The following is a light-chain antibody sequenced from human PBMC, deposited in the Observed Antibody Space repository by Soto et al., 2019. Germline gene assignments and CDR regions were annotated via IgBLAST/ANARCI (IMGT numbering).Light chain of an antibody. CDR1: QSVLYSSNNKNY. CDR2: WAS. CDR3: QQYYSTPPT. J-gene: IGKJ2*01. V-gene: IGKV4-1*01. Sequence: DIVMTQSPDSLAVSLGERATINCKSSQSVLYSSNNKNYLAWYQQKPGQPPKLLIYWASTRESGVPDRFSGSGSWADFVLTISSLQAEDVAVYYCQQYYSTPPTFGQGTKLEIK.